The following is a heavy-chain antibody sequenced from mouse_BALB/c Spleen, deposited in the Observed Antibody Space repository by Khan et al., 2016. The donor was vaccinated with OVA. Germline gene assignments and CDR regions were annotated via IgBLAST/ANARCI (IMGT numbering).Heavy chain of an antibody. J-gene: IGHJ1*01. CDR2: INTYTGEP. CDR3: ASGGYWYFDV. D-gene: IGHD1-1*02. V-gene: IGHV9-3-1*01. CDR1: GYPFTNYG. Sequence: QIQLVQSGPELKKPGETVKISCKASGYPFTNYGMYWVKQAPGKGLKWMGWINTYTGEPTYADDFKGRFAFSLETSASTAYLQIDNLKNEDTASYFCASGGYWYFDVWGAGTTVTVSS.